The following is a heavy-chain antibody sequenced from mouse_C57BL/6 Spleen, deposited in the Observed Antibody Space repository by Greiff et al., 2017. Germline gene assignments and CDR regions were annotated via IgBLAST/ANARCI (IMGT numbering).Heavy chain of an antibody. CDR3: ARVTTGFYWYFDV. J-gene: IGHJ1*03. Sequence: QVQLKQSGAELVKPGASVKISCKASGYAFSSYWMNWVKQRPGKGLEWIGQIYPGDGDTNYNGKFKGKATLTADKSSSTAYMQLSSLTSEDSAVYFCARVTTGFYWYFDVWGTGTTVTVSS. CDR1: GYAFSSYW. D-gene: IGHD2-13*01. V-gene: IGHV1-80*01. CDR2: IYPGDGDT.